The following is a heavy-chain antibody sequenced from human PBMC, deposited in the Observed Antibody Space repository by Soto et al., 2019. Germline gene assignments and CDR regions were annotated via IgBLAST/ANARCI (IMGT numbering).Heavy chain of an antibody. V-gene: IGHV4-31*03. CDR1: GDSINSGGYY. D-gene: IGHD2-8*01. J-gene: IGHJ6*02. CDR2: IYYSGST. Sequence: QVQLQESGPGLVKPSQTLSLTCTVSGDSINSGGYYWSWIRQHPGKGLEWIGHIYYSGSTYYNPSLKSRVTLSVDTSKNHFSLKLSSVTAADTAVYYCSASCVACGVFNYYGMDVWGQGTTVTVSS. CDR3: SASCVACGVFNYYGMDV.